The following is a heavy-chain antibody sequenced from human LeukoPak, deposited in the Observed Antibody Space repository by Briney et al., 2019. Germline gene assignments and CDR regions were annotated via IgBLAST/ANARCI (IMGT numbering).Heavy chain of an antibody. CDR1: GGSISSGDYY. CDR2: INHSGST. CDR3: ARARVGDFWSGYYPPYFDY. D-gene: IGHD3-3*01. J-gene: IGHJ4*02. Sequence: TQTLSLTCTVSGGSISSGDYYWSWIRQPPGTGLEWIGEINHSGSTNYNPSLKSRVTISVDTSKNQFSLKLSSVTAADTAVYYCARARVGDFWSGYYPPYFDYWGQGTLVTVSS. V-gene: IGHV4-30-4*08.